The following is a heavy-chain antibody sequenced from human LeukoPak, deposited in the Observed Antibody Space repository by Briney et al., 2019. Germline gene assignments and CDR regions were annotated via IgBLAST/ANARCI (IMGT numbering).Heavy chain of an antibody. D-gene: IGHD1-20*01. CDR3: ACITGKHIDY. J-gene: IGHJ4*02. CDR1: GGSISSYY. CDR2: IYYSGSN. V-gene: IGHV4-59*01. Sequence: SETLSLTCTVYGGSISSYYWSWIRQPPGKGLEWNGYIYYSGSNNYNPPLKSRVTISVDTSKNQFSLKLSSVTAADTAVYYCACITGKHIDYWGQGTLVTVSS.